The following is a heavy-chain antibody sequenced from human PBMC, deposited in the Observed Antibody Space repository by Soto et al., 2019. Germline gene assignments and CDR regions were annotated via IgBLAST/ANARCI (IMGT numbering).Heavy chain of an antibody. J-gene: IGHJ4*02. CDR2: IYTSGST. CDR3: ARERREEIHDGYDIDY. V-gene: IGHV4-4*07. D-gene: IGHD5-12*01. CDR1: GGSISNYY. Sequence: FETLSLTCTVSGGSISNYYWSWIRQPAGKGLEWIGRIYTSGSTDYNPSLKSRVTISIDTSQNQFSLKLTSMTAADTAVYYCARERREEIHDGYDIDYWGQGTLVTVSS.